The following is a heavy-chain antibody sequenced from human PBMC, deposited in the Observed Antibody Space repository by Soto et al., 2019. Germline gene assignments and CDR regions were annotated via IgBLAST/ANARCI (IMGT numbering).Heavy chain of an antibody. CDR3: ARVPRGVITKYYFDY. CDR1: GYIFTSYV. J-gene: IGHJ4*02. D-gene: IGHD3-10*01. CDR2: INASNGKT. V-gene: IGHV1-3*01. Sequence: ASVKVSCKASGYIFTSYVMHWVCQAPGQRLEWKGRINASNGKTKYAQKFQGRVTISADKFTSTAYMELSSLRSEDTAVYYCARVPRGVITKYYFDYWGQGTLVTVSS.